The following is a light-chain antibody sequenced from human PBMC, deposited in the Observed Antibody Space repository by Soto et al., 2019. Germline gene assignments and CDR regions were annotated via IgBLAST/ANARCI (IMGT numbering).Light chain of an antibody. Sequence: EIVLTQSPATLSLSPGERATLSCRASQSVSSYLAWYQHKPGQAPRLLIYGASNRATGIPARFSGSGSGTDFTLTISSLEPEDFAVYYCQQRGDWTPYTFGQGTKVEIK. J-gene: IGKJ2*01. CDR3: QQRGDWTPYT. CDR1: QSVSSY. V-gene: IGKV3-11*01. CDR2: GAS.